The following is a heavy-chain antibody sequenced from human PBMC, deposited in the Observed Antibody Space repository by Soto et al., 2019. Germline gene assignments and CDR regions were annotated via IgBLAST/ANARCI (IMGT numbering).Heavy chain of an antibody. CDR1: GGSISSGGYY. D-gene: IGHD6-13*01. J-gene: IGHJ4*02. Sequence: QVQLQESGPGLVKPSQTLSLTCTVSGGSISSGGYYWSWIRQHPGKGLEWIGYIYYSGSTYYNPFPKRRGYLTVDTAKNPFSPKPSPWTAPGTGRDYWARRKRTGIAAAGTFDYWGQGTLVTVSS. V-gene: IGHV4-31*03. CDR2: IYYSGST. CDR3: ARRKRTGIAAAGTFDY.